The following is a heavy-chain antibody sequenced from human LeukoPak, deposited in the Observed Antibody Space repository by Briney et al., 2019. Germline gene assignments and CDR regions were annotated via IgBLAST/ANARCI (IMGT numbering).Heavy chain of an antibody. CDR3: ARDFTAADPYYFDY. Sequence: GGSLRLSCAASGFTFSDYYMSWIRQAPGKGLEWVSYISSSGSTIYYADSVKGRFTISRDNAKNSLYLQMNSLRAEDTAVYYCARDFTAADPYYFDYWGQGTLVTVSS. D-gene: IGHD6-13*01. V-gene: IGHV3-11*04. J-gene: IGHJ4*02. CDR2: ISSSGSTI. CDR1: GFTFSDYY.